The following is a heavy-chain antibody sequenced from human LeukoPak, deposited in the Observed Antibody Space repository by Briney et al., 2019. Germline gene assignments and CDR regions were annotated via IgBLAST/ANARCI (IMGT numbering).Heavy chain of an antibody. D-gene: IGHD5-24*01. CDR3: ARGGPDVEMATTIDY. Sequence: SETLSLTCTASGGSISSSSYYWGWIRQPPGKGLEWIGSIYYSGSTYYNSSLKSRVTISVDTSKNQFSLNLSSVTAADTAVYYCARGGPDVEMATTIDYWGQGTLVSVSS. V-gene: IGHV4-39*07. J-gene: IGHJ4*02. CDR2: IYYSGST. CDR1: GGSISSSSYY.